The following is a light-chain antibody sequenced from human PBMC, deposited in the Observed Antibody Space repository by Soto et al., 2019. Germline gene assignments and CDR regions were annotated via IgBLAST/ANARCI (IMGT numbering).Light chain of an antibody. J-gene: IGKJ4*01. Sequence: EIVLTQSPGTPSLSPGERATLSCRASQSVSSNYLAWYQQKPGQPPRLLMYGASSRATGIPDRFSGSGSGTDFTLTISRLEPEDFAVYYCQQYGSPGTFGGGTKVEIK. CDR3: QQYGSPGT. V-gene: IGKV3-20*01. CDR2: GAS. CDR1: QSVSSNY.